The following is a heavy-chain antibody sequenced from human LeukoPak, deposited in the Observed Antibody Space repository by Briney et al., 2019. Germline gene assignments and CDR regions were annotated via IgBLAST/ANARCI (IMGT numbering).Heavy chain of an antibody. D-gene: IGHD3-22*01. CDR3: ARARDSSGHR. Sequence: GVPLRLSCTASRFTFSPYWMHCVRQVPGKGLVWVSRMSTGGSSLRYAVSIRYADSVKGRFTISRETANNTLYLQMNSRGVEKTAVYYCARARDSSGHRGGEGTLVTVS. CDR2: MSTGGSSLRYAVSI. CDR1: RFTFSPYW. J-gene: IGHJ4*02. V-gene: IGHV3-74*01.